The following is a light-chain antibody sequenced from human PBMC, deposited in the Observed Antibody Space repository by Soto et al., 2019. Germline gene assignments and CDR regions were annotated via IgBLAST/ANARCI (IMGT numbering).Light chain of an antibody. CDR1: QRVNKW. J-gene: IGKJ1*01. V-gene: IGKV1-5*01. CDR2: DVS. CDR3: QQYNSYSRT. Sequence: DIQLTQSPSALSASIGDRITITCRASQRVNKWLAWYQHKSGKAPTLLMYDVSTLQSGVPSRFSGSGSGTEFTLTISHLQPDDIATYYRQQYNSYSRTFGQGTKVQI.